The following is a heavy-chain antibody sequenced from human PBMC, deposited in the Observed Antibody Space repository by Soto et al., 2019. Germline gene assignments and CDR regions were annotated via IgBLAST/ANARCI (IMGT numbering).Heavy chain of an antibody. CDR1: GFIFSGYS. CDR3: ARETASGTTNLAD. CDR2: VTSSSAFL. Sequence: GGSLRLSCAASGFIFSGYSKNWVRQAPGKWLASVSSVTSSSAFLYYEDLLKGRFTISRDNARDSLYLQMHSLRAEDTAVYYCARETASGTTNLADGGHGTLVTVSS. J-gene: IGHJ4*01. V-gene: IGHV3-21*01. D-gene: IGHD1-7*01.